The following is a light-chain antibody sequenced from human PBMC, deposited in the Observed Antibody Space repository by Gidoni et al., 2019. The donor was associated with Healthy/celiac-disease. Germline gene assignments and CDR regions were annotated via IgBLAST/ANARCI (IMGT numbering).Light chain of an antibody. Sequence: DIQLTQSPSSLSASVGDRVTITCRASQSISSYLNWYQQKPGNAPKLLIYAASSLQSGVPSRFSGSGSGTDFTLTISSLQPEDFAAYYCQQSYSTPITFGPXTKVDIK. V-gene: IGKV1-39*01. J-gene: IGKJ3*01. CDR3: QQSYSTPIT. CDR2: AAS. CDR1: QSISSY.